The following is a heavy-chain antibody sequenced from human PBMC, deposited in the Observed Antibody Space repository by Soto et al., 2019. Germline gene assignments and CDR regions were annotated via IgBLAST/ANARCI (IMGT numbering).Heavy chain of an antibody. CDR2: IIPIFGTA. CDR1: GGTFSSYA. D-gene: IGHD6-13*01. J-gene: IGHJ5*02. CDR3: ARGIAAAGTRYNWFDP. Sequence: SVKVSCKASGGTFSSYAISWVRQAPGQGLEWMGGIIPIFGTANYAQKFQGRVTITADESTSTAYMELSSLRSEDTAVYYCARGIAAAGTRYNWFDPWGQGTLVTVSS. V-gene: IGHV1-69*13.